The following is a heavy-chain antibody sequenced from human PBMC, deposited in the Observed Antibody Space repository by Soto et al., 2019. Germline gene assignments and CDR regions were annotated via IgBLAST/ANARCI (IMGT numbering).Heavy chain of an antibody. CDR3: ARGVDTAMTTGGY. Sequence: SLRLSCAASGFTFSSYGMHWVRQAPGKGLEWVAVIWYDGSNKYYADSVKGRFTISRDNSKNTLYLQMNSLRAEDTAVYYCARGVDTAMTTGGYWGQGTPVTVSS. D-gene: IGHD5-18*01. J-gene: IGHJ4*02. V-gene: IGHV3-33*01. CDR1: GFTFSSYG. CDR2: IWYDGSNK.